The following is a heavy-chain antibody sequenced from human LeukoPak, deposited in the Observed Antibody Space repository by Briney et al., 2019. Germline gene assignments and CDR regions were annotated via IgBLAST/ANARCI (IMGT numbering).Heavy chain of an antibody. Sequence: GGSLRLSCAASGITFSTYAMSWVRQAPGKGLEWVSAITGSGGDTYYADSVKGRFTISRDNSKDTLYLQMSFLRAEDAAVYYCAKDRPDYDFWSGTQGDYYYGMDVWGQGTTVTVSS. CDR2: ITGSGGDT. V-gene: IGHV3-23*01. CDR1: GITFSTYA. J-gene: IGHJ6*02. D-gene: IGHD3-3*01. CDR3: AKDRPDYDFWSGTQGDYYYGMDV.